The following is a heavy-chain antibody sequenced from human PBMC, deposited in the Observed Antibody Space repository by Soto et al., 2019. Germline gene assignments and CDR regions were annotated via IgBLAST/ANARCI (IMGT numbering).Heavy chain of an antibody. J-gene: IGHJ6*02. CDR3: ARDLWVEPELYYYGLDV. CDR2: IFYSGTT. D-gene: IGHD1-1*01. CDR1: GDSIYSADYH. Sequence: SETLSLTCPVSGDSIYSADYHWSWIRQTPGKGLEWIGHIFYSGTTYYNPSLKSRLTISVDTSKNHFSLRLTSVTAADTAVYYCARDLWVEPELYYYGLDVWGQGTTVT. V-gene: IGHV4-30-4*01.